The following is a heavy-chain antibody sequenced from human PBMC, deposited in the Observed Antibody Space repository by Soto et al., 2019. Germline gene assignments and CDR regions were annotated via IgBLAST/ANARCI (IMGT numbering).Heavy chain of an antibody. V-gene: IGHV3-15*01. CDR1: GFTFSNAW. CDR3: TTAPDIVLTGYAFDI. CDR2: IKSKTDGGTT. D-gene: IGHD2-8*01. J-gene: IGHJ3*02. Sequence: EVQLVESGGGLVKPGGSLRLSCAASGFTFSNAWMSWVRQAPGKGLEWVGRIKSKTDGGTTDYAAPVKGRFTISRDDSKNTLYLQMNSLNTEDTAVYYCTTAPDIVLTGYAFDIWGQGTMVTVSS.